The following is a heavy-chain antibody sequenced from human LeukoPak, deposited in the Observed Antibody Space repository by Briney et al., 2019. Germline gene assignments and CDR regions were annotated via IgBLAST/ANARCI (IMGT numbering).Heavy chain of an antibody. CDR3: AREYGDILG. D-gene: IGHD3-9*01. Sequence: GGSLRLSCAASGFTFSNYAMSWVRQAPGKGLEWVANIKQDGSEKYYVDSVKGRFTISRDNAKNSLYLQMNSLRAEDTAVYYCAREYGDILGWGQGTLVTVSS. J-gene: IGHJ4*02. CDR1: GFTFSNYA. V-gene: IGHV3-7*01. CDR2: IKQDGSEK.